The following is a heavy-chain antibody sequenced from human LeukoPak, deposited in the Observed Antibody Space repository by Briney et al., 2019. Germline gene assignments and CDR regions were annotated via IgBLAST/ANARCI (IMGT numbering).Heavy chain of an antibody. V-gene: IGHV3-23*01. D-gene: IGHD3-10*01. CDR1: GFTFSSYA. J-gene: IGHJ4*02. Sequence: GGSLRLSCAASGFTFSSYAMSWVRQAPGKGLEWVSVISGNSISTYYADSVKGRFTISRDNSKNTLYLQMNSLRAEDTAVYYCAKSELARGVGTYNWGQGTLVTVSS. CDR2: ISGNSIST. CDR3: AKSELARGVGTYN.